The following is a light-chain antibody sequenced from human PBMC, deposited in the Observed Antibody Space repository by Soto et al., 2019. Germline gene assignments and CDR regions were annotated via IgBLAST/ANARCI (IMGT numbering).Light chain of an antibody. J-gene: IGKJ1*01. CDR1: QNISTY. CDR2: GAS. CDR3: QQKYRLPRT. Sequence: QMTQSPSSLSASVGHRVTITCRASQNISTYLNSYQHNPGKASKVLINGASRLHTGVPSRFSGSGSGTDFPLTISSLHPEDFATYFCQQKYRLPRTFGQGTKVDLK. V-gene: IGKV1-39*01.